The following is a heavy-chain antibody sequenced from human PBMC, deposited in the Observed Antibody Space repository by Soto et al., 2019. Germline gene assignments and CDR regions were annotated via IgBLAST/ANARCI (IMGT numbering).Heavy chain of an antibody. CDR1: GSSITNSFY. Sequence: SETLSLTCRVAGSSITNSFYWGWIRQSPEKGLEWIGSISHTGRTSYNPSLKSRVSISVDTSKNQFSLKLISVTAADTAVYYCARGSSSGYYPLWGQGTLVTVSS. CDR3: ARGSSSGYYPL. J-gene: IGHJ4*02. V-gene: IGHV4-38-2*02. CDR2: ISHTGRT. D-gene: IGHD3-22*01.